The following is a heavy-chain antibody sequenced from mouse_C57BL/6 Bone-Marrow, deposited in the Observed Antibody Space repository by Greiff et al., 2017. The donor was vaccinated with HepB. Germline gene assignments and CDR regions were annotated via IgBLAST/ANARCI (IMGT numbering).Heavy chain of an antibody. Sequence: QVHVKQSGPELVKPGASVKISCKASGYAFSSSWMNWVKQRPGKGLEWIGRIYPGDGDTNYNGKFKGKATLTADKSSSTAYMQLSSLTSEDSAVYFCARREGFAYWGQGTLVTVSA. CDR3: ARREGFAY. CDR1: GYAFSSSW. J-gene: IGHJ3*01. V-gene: IGHV1-82*01. CDR2: IYPGDGDT.